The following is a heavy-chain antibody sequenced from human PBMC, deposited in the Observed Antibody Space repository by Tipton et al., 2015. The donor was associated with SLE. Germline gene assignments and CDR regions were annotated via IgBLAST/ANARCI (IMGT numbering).Heavy chain of an antibody. CDR2: ITYSGST. D-gene: IGHD6-13*01. Sequence: TLSLTCTVSGGSISSHYWSWIRRPPGKALEWIAYITYSGSTNYNPPLKSRVTMSVDTSKNQFSLKLSSVTAADTAVYYCARRRGSSWYEDYFDYWGQGTLVTVSS. CDR1: GGSISSHY. V-gene: IGHV4-59*11. CDR3: ARRRGSSWYEDYFDY. J-gene: IGHJ4*02.